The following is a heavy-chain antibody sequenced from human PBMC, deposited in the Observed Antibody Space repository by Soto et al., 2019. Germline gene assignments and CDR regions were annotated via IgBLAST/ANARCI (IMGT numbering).Heavy chain of an antibody. V-gene: IGHV1-69*12. CDR1: GGTFSSYA. CDR2: IIPIFGTA. CDR3: AISRGGFGDLAFDP. Sequence: QVQLVQSGAEVKKPGSSVKVSCKASGGTFSSYAISWVRQATGQGLAWMGGIIPIFGTANYAQKFQGRVTITADESTSTAYMELSSLRSEDTAVYYCAISRGGFGDLAFDPWGQGTLVTVSA. D-gene: IGHD3-10*01. J-gene: IGHJ5*02.